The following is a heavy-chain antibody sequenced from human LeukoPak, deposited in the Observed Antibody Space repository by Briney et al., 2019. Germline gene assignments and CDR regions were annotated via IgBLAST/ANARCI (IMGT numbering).Heavy chain of an antibody. CDR2: ITGSGGSA. V-gene: IGHV3-23*01. J-gene: IGHJ4*02. D-gene: IGHD3-22*01. Sequence: PAGSLRLSCAASGFTFSNYAMSWVRLAPGKGLEWVSAITGSGGSAYYTDSVTGRFTISRDSSKNTLYLQINSLRAEDTAVYYCAKASGSVGYYYFDSWGQGTLVTVSS. CDR1: GFTFSNYA. CDR3: AKASGSVGYYYFDS.